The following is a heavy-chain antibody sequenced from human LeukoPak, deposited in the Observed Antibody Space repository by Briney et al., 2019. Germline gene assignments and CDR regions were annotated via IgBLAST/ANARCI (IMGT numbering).Heavy chain of an antibody. Sequence: ASLKVSCKASGYTFTTYYIHWVRRAPGQGLEWMGWINPYSGAINYAQKFQGRVTLTRDTSISTAYMELSRLTSGDTAVYYCARDPKSQLLLDYWGQGTLVTVSS. J-gene: IGHJ4*02. D-gene: IGHD2-2*01. CDR2: INPYSGAI. V-gene: IGHV1-2*02. CDR3: ARDPKSQLLLDY. CDR1: GYTFTTYY.